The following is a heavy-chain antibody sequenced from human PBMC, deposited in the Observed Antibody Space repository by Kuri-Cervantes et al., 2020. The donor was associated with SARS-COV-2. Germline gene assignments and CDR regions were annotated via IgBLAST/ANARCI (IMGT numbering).Heavy chain of an antibody. Sequence: SETLSLTCTVSGASISSFYWNWIRQPAGKELEWIGRIHTSDSTDYNPSLKSRVTMSVDTSRNQVSLKLSSVTAADTAVYHCARDYPAYYYYYMDVWGKVTTVTVSS. J-gene: IGHJ6*03. V-gene: IGHV4-4*07. CDR2: IHTSDST. CDR1: GASISSFY. CDR3: ARDYPAYYYYYMDV.